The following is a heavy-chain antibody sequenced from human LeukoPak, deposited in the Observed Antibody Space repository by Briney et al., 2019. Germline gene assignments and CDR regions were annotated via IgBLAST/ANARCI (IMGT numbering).Heavy chain of an antibody. V-gene: IGHV4-61*02. Sequence: SETLSLTCTVSGGSISSGSYYWSWIRQPAGKGLEWIGRIYTSGSTNYNPSLKSRVTISVDTSKNQFSLKLSSVTAADTAVYYCARGRLSGLPFDYWGQGTLVTVSS. CDR1: GGSISSGSYY. CDR3: ARGRLSGLPFDY. J-gene: IGHJ4*02. D-gene: IGHD3-16*01. CDR2: IYTSGST.